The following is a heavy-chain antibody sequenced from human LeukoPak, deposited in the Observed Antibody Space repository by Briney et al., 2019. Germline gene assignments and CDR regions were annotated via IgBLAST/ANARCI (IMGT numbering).Heavy chain of an antibody. Sequence: PGGSLRLSCAASGFNLEDYGMSWVRQVPGKGLEWVSGINWNGGSTGYVDSVKGRFTVSRDNAKNSLYLQMKSLRAEDTAVYYCARFAPGELLPFDYWGQGTLVTVSS. V-gene: IGHV3-20*04. CDR2: INWNGGST. CDR3: ARFAPGELLPFDY. J-gene: IGHJ4*02. CDR1: GFNLEDYG. D-gene: IGHD1-26*01.